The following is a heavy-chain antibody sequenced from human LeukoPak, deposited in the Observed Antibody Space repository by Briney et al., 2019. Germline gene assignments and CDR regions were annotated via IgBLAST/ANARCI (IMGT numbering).Heavy chain of an antibody. J-gene: IGHJ4*02. D-gene: IGHD3-10*01. CDR3: ARGPGDPRSMTTDDY. CDR1: GGSFSGYY. V-gene: IGHV4-34*01. Sequence: SETLSLTCAVYGGSFSGYYWSWVRQPPGKGLEWIGEINHSGSTNYNPSLKSRVTISVDTSKNQFSLKLSSVTAADTAVYYCARGPGDPRSMTTDDYWGQGTLVTVSS. CDR2: INHSGST.